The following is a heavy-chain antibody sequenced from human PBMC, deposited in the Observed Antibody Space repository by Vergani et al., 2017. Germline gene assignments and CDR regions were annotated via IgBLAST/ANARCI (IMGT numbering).Heavy chain of an antibody. CDR3: ARGRITIFGVPPLAFDY. CDR2: IYYSGST. J-gene: IGHJ4*02. CDR1: GGSISSGGYY. D-gene: IGHD3-3*01. V-gene: IGHV4-31*03. Sequence: QVQLQESGPGLVKPSQTLSLTCTVSGGSISSGGYYWSWIRQHPGKGLEWIGYIYYSGSTYYNPSLKSRVTISVDTSKNQFSLKLSSVTAADTAGYYCARGRITIFGVPPLAFDYWGQGTLVTVSS.